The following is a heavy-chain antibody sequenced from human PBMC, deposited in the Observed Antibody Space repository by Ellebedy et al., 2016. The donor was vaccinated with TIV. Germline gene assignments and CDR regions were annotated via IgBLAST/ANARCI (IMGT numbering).Heavy chain of an antibody. V-gene: IGHV4-59*01. CDR3: ARFGQGLDY. Sequence: MPGGSLRLSCTVSGGSTSSYYWSWIRQPPGKGLEWIGYVYYSGSTNYNPSLKSRVTISVDMSKNQFSLKLSSVTAADTAVYYCARFGQGLDYWGQGSLVTVSS. CDR2: VYYSGST. CDR1: GGSTSSYY. D-gene: IGHD3-10*01. J-gene: IGHJ4*02.